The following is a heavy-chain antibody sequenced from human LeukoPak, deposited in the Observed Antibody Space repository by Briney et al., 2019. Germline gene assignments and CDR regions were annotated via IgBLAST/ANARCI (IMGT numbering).Heavy chain of an antibody. CDR3: ARWYSSSWYGPDAFDI. CDR2: IYTSGST. V-gene: IGHV4-4*07. D-gene: IGHD6-13*01. J-gene: IGHJ3*02. Sequence: SETLSLTCTVSGYSISSGYYWGWIRQPAGKGLEWIGRIYTSGSTNYNPSLKSRVTMSVDTSKNQFSLKLSSVTAADTAVYYCARWYSSSWYGPDAFDIWGQGTMVTVSS. CDR1: GYSISSGYY.